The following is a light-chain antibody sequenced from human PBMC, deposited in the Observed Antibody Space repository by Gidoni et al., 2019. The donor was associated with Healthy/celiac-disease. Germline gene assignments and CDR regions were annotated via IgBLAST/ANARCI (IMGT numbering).Light chain of an antibody. Sequence: DIQMTQSPSTLSASVGDRVTIPCRASQSISSWLAWYQQKPGKAPKLLIYKAYSLESGVPSRFSGSGSGTEFTLTISSLQPDDFATYYCQQYNSYPWTVGQGTKVEIK. CDR2: KAY. CDR1: QSISSW. V-gene: IGKV1-5*03. CDR3: QQYNSYPWT. J-gene: IGKJ1*01.